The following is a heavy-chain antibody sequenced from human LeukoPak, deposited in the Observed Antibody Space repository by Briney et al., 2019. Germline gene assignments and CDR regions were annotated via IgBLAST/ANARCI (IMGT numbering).Heavy chain of an antibody. Sequence: GRSLRLSCAASGFTFSPYGMNWVRQAPGKGLELISSISGSTTYIYYADSVKGRFTISRDNAKNSLYLQMNCLRAEDTAVYYCARDSHYYGSGSNKFDPWGQGTLVTVSS. CDR1: GFTFSPYG. J-gene: IGHJ5*02. CDR3: ARDSHYYGSGSNKFDP. D-gene: IGHD3-10*01. V-gene: IGHV3-21*01. CDR2: ISGSTTYI.